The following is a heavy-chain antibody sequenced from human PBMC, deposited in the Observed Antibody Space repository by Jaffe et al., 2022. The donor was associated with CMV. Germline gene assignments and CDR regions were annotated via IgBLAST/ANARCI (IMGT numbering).Heavy chain of an antibody. CDR3: ARGEDSLPDY. CDR1: GGSFSGYY. V-gene: IGHV4-34*01. J-gene: IGHJ4*02. D-gene: IGHD2-15*01. CDR2: INHSGST. Sequence: QVQLQQWGAGLLKPSETLSLTCAVYGGSFSGYYWSWIRQPPGKGLEWIGEINHSGSTNYNPSLKSRVTISVDTSKNQFSLKLSSVTAADTAVYYCARGEDSLPDYWGQGTLVTVSS.